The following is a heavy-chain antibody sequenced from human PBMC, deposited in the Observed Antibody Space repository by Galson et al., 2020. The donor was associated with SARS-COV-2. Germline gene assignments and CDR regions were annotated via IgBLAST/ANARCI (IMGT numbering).Heavy chain of an antibody. J-gene: IGHJ6*02. CDR2: IGTAGDT. D-gene: IGHD3-10*01. CDR3: ARGITMVRGVLYYYGMDV. CDR1: GFTFSSYD. Sequence: GESLKISCAASGFTFSSYDMHWVRQATGKGLEWVSAIGTAGDTYYPGSVKGRFTISRENAKNSLYLQMNSLRAGDTAVYYCARGITMVRGVLYYYGMDVWGQGTTVTVSS. V-gene: IGHV3-13*01.